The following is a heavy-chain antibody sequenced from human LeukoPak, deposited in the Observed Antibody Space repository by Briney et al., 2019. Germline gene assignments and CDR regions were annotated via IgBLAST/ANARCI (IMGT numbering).Heavy chain of an antibody. CDR2: IKEDGSEK. D-gene: IGHD3-16*01. CDR3: ASQSFAKFDP. J-gene: IGHJ5*02. CDR1: GFTFSSYW. Sequence: PGGSLRLSCAASGFTFSSYWMSWVRQAPGKGLEWVANIKEDGSEKRYVDSVKGRFTISRDNAKDSLYLQMNSLRVEDTAVYYCASQSFAKFDPWGQGTLVIVSS. V-gene: IGHV3-7*01.